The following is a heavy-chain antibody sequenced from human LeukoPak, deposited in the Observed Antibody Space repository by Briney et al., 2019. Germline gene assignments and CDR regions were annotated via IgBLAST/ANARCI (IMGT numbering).Heavy chain of an antibody. V-gene: IGHV3-23*01. CDR2: IINSGGST. J-gene: IGHJ5*02. D-gene: IGHD2-2*01. CDR1: GFTFSGCA. Sequence: GSLRLSCAASGFTFSGCAMTWVRQAPGKGLEWVSTIINSGGSTLYADSVKGRFTISRDNSNNTLYLQMNSLRAEDTAIYYCAKRVGDQLLSWFDPWGRGTLVTVSS. CDR3: AKRVGDQLLSWFDP.